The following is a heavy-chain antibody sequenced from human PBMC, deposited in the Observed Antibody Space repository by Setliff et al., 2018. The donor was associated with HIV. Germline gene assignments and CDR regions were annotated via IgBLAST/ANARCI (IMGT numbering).Heavy chain of an antibody. D-gene: IGHD3-9*01. V-gene: IGHV1-18*01. CDR1: GYIFISYG. Sequence: ASVKVSCKASGYIFISYGFCWVRQAPGQGLEWMGWISAYSGNTNYAQNLQGRVTLTTDTSTSTAYMELRSLRSDDTAVYYCARGERFSTWYDTHPFDFWGQGTLVTVSS. J-gene: IGHJ4*02. CDR2: ISAYSGNT. CDR3: ARGERFSTWYDTHPFDF.